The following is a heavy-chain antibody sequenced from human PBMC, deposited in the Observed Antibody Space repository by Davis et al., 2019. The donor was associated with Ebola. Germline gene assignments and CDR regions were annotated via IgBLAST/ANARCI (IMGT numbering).Heavy chain of an antibody. J-gene: IGHJ3*01. CDR1: GYIFTPYW. V-gene: IGHV5-51*01. Sequence: HRESLKISCKASGYIFTPYWIAWVRQVPGKGLEWMGIIYPGDFETRYSPSFQGRVTISADKSITTAYLQWSSLQASDTAMYYCARTRTTGTSSAFNVWGQGTMVTVSS. CDR2: IYPGDFET. CDR3: ARTRTTGTSSAFNV. D-gene: IGHD1-1*01.